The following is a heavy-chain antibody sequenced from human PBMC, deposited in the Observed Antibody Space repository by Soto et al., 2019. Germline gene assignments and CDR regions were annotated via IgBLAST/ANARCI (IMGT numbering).Heavy chain of an antibody. D-gene: IGHD6-6*01. CDR1: GGSISSSNW. J-gene: IGHJ6*02. CDR3: ARVGSSSSSDGYGMDV. V-gene: IGHV4-4*02. CDR2: IYHSGST. Sequence: QVQLQESGPGLVKPSGTLSLTCAVSGGSISSSNWWSWVRQPPGKGLEWIGEIYHSGSTNYNPSLKCRVTISVDKSKNQFSLKLSSVTAADTAVYYCARVGSSSSSDGYGMDVWGQGTTVTVSS.